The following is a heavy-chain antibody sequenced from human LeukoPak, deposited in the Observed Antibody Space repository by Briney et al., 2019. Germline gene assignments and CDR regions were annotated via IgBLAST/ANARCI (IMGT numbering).Heavy chain of an antibody. Sequence: PSETLSLTCAVSGYSISSGYYWGWIWQPPGKGLEWIGSIYHSGSTYYNPSLKSRVTISVDTSKNQFSLRLSSVTAADTAVYYCARGAIAAAGLGWFDPWGQGTLVTVSS. D-gene: IGHD6-13*01. V-gene: IGHV4-38-2*01. J-gene: IGHJ5*02. CDR2: IYHSGST. CDR3: ARGAIAAAGLGWFDP. CDR1: GYSISSGYY.